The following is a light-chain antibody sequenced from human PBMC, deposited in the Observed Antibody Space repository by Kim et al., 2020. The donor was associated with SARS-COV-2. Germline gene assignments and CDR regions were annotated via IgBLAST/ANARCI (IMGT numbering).Light chain of an antibody. CDR3: QQYDIPPFT. Sequence: SALVGASVTITCRASQTVNNLLAWYQQKPGKAPKVLVFDASNLESGVPSTFSGSGSGTEFTLTITSLQPDDFATYYCQQYDIPPFTFGQGTKVEI. V-gene: IGKV1-5*01. CDR2: DAS. CDR1: QTVNNL. J-gene: IGKJ2*01.